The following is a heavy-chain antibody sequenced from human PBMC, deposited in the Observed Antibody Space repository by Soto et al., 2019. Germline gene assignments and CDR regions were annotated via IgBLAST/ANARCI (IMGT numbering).Heavy chain of an antibody. CDR1: GFTFSSYI. J-gene: IGHJ6*02. D-gene: IGHD6-19*01. CDR2: ISSSSSTI. CDR3: ARSVQQWLVVYSGMDV. V-gene: IGHV3-48*02. Sequence: GGSLRLSCAASGFTFSSYIMNWVRQAPGKGLEWVSYISSSSSTIYYADSVKGRFTISRDNAKNSLYLQMNSLRDEDTAVYYCARSVQQWLVVYSGMDVWGQGTTVTVSS.